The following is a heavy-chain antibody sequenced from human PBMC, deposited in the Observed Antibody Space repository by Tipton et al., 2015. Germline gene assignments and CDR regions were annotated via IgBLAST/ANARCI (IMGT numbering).Heavy chain of an antibody. CDR2: MCYSGST. D-gene: IGHD1-14*01. CDR3: ARLGIPEGGMDV. V-gene: IGHV4-39*01. CDR1: GGSISSGAYY. Sequence: LRLSCTVSGGSISSGAYYWSWVRQHPGKGLEWIGNMCYSGSTYYNSSLKSRVTISVDTSKNQFSLKLSSVTAADTAVYYCARLGIPEGGMDVWGQGTTVTVSS. J-gene: IGHJ6*02.